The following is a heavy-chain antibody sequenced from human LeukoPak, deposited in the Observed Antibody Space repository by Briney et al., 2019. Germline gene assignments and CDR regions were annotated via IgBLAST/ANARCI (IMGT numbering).Heavy chain of an antibody. CDR3: ARHQGWLQWEY. CDR2: IYTSGST. J-gene: IGHJ4*02. V-gene: IGHV4-61*02. Sequence: PSETLSLTCTVSGGSISSGSYYWSWIRQPAGKGLEWIGRIYTSGSTNYNPSLKSRVTISVDTSKNQFSLKLRSVTAADTAVYYCARHQGWLQWEYWGQGTLVTVSS. CDR1: GGSISSGSYY. D-gene: IGHD5-24*01.